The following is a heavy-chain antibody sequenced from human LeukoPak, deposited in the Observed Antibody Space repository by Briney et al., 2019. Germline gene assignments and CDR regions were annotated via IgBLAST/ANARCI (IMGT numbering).Heavy chain of an antibody. V-gene: IGHV1-46*01. D-gene: IGHD3-3*01. Sequence: GASVTVSCKASGYTSTSYYMHWVRQAPGQGLEWMGIINPSGGSTSYAQKFQGRVTMTRDMSTSAVYMELSSLRSEDTAVYYCAREHLSTISDSAFDYWGQGTLVTVSS. CDR3: AREHLSTISDSAFDY. J-gene: IGHJ4*02. CDR1: GYTSTSYY. CDR2: INPSGGST.